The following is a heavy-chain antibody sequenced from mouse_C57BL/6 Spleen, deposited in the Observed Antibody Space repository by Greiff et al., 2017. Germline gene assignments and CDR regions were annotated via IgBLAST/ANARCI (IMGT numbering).Heavy chain of an antibody. V-gene: IGHV5-6*01. CDR1: GFTFSSYG. CDR2: ISSGGSYT. CDR3: ASHYYGSSPHAMDY. Sequence: EVQLVESGGDLVKPGGSLKLSCAASGFTFSSYGMSWVRQTPDKRLEWVATISSGGSYTYYPDSVKGRFTISRDNAKNTLYLQMSSLKSEDTAMXYCASHYYGSSPHAMDYWGQGTSVTVSS. D-gene: IGHD1-1*01. J-gene: IGHJ4*01.